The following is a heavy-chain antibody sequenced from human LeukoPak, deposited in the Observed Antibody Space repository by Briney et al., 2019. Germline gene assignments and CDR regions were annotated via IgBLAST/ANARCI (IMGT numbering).Heavy chain of an antibody. CDR1: GFTFSSFA. Sequence: QLGGSLRLSCAASGFTFSSFAMSWVRQTPGKGLEWVSTISHDGGSTYFADSVKGRFTISRDNSKSTLYLQMNSLRAEDTALYFCAKDFSSGLFYYWGQGTLVAVSS. CDR3: AKDFSSGLFYY. CDR2: ISHDGGST. J-gene: IGHJ4*02. D-gene: IGHD6-19*01. V-gene: IGHV3-23*01.